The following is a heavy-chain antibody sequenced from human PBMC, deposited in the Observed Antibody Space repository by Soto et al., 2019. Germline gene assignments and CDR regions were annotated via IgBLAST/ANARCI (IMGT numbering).Heavy chain of an antibody. CDR3: AKDLRIGGATGAFDI. J-gene: IGHJ3*02. V-gene: IGHV3-30*18. Sequence: QVQLVESGGGVVQPGRSLRLSCAASGFTFSSYGMHWVRQAPGKGLEWEAVISYDGSNKYYADSVKGRFTISRDNSKNTLYLQMNSLRAEDTAVYYCAKDLRIGGATGAFDIWGQGTMVTVSS. CDR1: GFTFSSYG. D-gene: IGHD1-26*01. CDR2: ISYDGSNK.